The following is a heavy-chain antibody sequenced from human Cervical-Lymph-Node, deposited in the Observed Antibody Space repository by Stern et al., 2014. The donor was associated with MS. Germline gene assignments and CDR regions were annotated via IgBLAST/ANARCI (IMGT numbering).Heavy chain of an antibody. CDR2: IYEDGSS. CDR3: ARVVRFLEWVPFDP. D-gene: IGHD3-3*01. Sequence: QVQLQESGSGLVKPSQTLSLTCTVSGASISSGGYTWSWIRPPPGKGLEWIGYIYEDGSSYYNPSLKSRATISLDTSKNQFFLRLTSMSAADTAVYYCARVVRFLEWVPFDPWGQGTLVTVSS. CDR1: GASISSGGYT. V-gene: IGHV4-30-2*01. J-gene: IGHJ5*02.